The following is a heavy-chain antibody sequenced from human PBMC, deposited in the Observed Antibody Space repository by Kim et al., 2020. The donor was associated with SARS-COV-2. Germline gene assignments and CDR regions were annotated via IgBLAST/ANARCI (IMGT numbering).Heavy chain of an antibody. CDR3: AKVATYYYDSSGYTYWY. Sequence: GGSLRLSCAASGFTFSSYAMSWVRQAPGKGPEWVSVIYSGGSSTYYADSVKGRFTISRDNSKNTLYLQMNSLRAEDTAVYYCAKVATYYYDSSGYTYWY. CDR1: GFTFSSYA. D-gene: IGHD3-22*01. V-gene: IGHV3-23*03. CDR2: IYSGGSST. J-gene: IGHJ2*01.